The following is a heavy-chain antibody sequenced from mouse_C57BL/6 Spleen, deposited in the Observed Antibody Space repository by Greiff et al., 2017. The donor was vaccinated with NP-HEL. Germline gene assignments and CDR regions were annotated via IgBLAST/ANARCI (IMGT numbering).Heavy chain of an antibody. CDR2: INPSTGGT. D-gene: IGHD1-1*01. CDR1: GYSFTGYY. V-gene: IGHV1-42*01. Sequence: VQLQQSGPELVKPGASVKISCKASGYSFTGYYMNWVKQSPEKSLEWIGEINPSTGGTTYNQKFKAKATLTVDKSSSTAYMQLKSLTSEDSAVYYCARSHYYGSSSFDYWGQGTTLTVSS. J-gene: IGHJ2*01. CDR3: ARSHYYGSSSFDY.